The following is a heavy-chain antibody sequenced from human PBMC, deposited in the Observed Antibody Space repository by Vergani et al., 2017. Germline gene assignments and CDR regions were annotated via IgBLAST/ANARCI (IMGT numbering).Heavy chain of an antibody. V-gene: IGHV1-3*01. Sequence: QVQLVQSGAEVKKPGASVKVSCKASGYTFTSYAMHWVRQAPGQRREWMGWINAGNGNTKYSQKFQGRVTITRDTSASTAYMELSSLRSEDTAVYYCARVGTHDFWSGYVNWGQGTLVTVSS. CDR1: GYTFTSYA. CDR2: INAGNGNT. CDR3: ARVGTHDFWSGYVN. J-gene: IGHJ4*02. D-gene: IGHD3-3*01.